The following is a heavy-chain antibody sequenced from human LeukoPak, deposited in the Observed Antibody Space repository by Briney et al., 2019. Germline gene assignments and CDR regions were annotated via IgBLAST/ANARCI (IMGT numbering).Heavy chain of an antibody. Sequence: GGSLRLSCAASGFTFSSYEMNWVRQAPGKGLEWISYISTSGNAIYYADSVKGRFTISRDNAKNSLYLQMNSLRAEDTAVYYRARDRVRGVIKPFDYWGQGTLVTVSS. V-gene: IGHV3-48*03. CDR3: ARDRVRGVIKPFDY. J-gene: IGHJ4*02. CDR2: ISTSGNAI. D-gene: IGHD3-10*01. CDR1: GFTFSSYE.